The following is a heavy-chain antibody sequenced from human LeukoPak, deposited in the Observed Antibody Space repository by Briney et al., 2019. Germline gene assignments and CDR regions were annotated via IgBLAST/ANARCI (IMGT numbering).Heavy chain of an antibody. J-gene: IGHJ5*02. CDR1: GGSISSYY. Sequence: SETLSLTCTVSGGSISSYYWSWIRQPPGKGLEWIGYIYYSGSTNYNPSLKSRVTISVDTSKNQFSLKLSSVTAADTAVYYCARGVRANSRAYCSSTSCYPFDPWGQGTLVTVSS. D-gene: IGHD2-2*01. CDR3: ARGVRANSRAYCSSTSCYPFDP. CDR2: IYYSGST. V-gene: IGHV4-59*01.